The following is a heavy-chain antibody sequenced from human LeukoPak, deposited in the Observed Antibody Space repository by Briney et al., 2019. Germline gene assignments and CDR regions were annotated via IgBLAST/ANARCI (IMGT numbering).Heavy chain of an antibody. CDR2: VSLTGET. V-gene: IGHV4-4*02. CDR3: ARHLYSSGWYPYFDY. D-gene: IGHD6-19*01. J-gene: IGHJ4*02. Sequence: SETLSLTRGVSGGSISSTNWWSWVRQPPGQRLEWIGEVSLTGETNYNPSLNGRVTMSLDGSRNQLSLTLTSVTAADTAVYYCARHLYSSGWYPYFDYWGQGTLVTVSS. CDR1: GGSISSTNW.